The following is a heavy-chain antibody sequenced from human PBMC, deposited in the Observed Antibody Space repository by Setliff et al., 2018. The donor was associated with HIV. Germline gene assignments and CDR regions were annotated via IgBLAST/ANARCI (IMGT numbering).Heavy chain of an antibody. J-gene: IGHJ4*02. Sequence: PSETLSLTCAVSGYSISSGYYWGWIRQPPGKGLEWIGSIYHSGSTYYNPSLKSRVTISIDTSKNQFSLKLSSVTAADTAVYYCARGGYSYGLYWGQGTKVTVSS. CDR2: IYHSGST. CDR1: GYSISSGYY. CDR3: ARGGYSYGLY. D-gene: IGHD5-18*01. V-gene: IGHV4-38-2*01.